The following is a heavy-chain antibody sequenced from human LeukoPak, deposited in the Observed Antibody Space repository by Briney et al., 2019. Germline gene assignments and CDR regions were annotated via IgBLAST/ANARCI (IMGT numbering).Heavy chain of an antibody. J-gene: IGHJ5*02. Sequence: ASVKVSCKASGYTFTGYYMHWVRQAPGQGLEWMGWISAYNGNTNYAQKLQGRVTMTTDTSTSTAYMELRSLRSDDTAVYYCARGGVPVAFVGWFDPWGQGTLVTVSS. D-gene: IGHD3-3*02. CDR1: GYTFTGYY. CDR3: ARGGVPVAFVGWFDP. CDR2: ISAYNGNT. V-gene: IGHV1-18*04.